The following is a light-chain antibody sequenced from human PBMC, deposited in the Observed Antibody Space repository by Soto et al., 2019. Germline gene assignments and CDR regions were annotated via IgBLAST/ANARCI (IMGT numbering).Light chain of an antibody. J-gene: IGKJ1*01. V-gene: IGKV3-20*01. CDR3: QQYGRTSWT. Sequence: EIVLTQPPGTLSLTPGEGATLSCRASQSVSTNFFAWYQQKPGQAHRLVIYGASTRATGIPDWFSGSGCGTDFTLTIIRLEPEDFAVYYCQQYGRTSWTFGQGTKVDIK. CDR1: QSVSTNF. CDR2: GAS.